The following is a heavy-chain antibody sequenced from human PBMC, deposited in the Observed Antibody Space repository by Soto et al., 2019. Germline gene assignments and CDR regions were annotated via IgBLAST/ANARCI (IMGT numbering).Heavy chain of an antibody. CDR3: CARTGTTSLPYAMDG. V-gene: IGHV1-69*13. J-gene: IGHJ6*02. D-gene: IGHD1-7*01. Sequence: ASVKVSCKASGGTFSSYAISWVRQAPGQGLEWMGGIIPIFGTANYAQKFQGRVTITADESASTAYMELSSLRSEDTAVYYCCARTGTTSLPYAMDGWGQGTTVTVSS. CDR2: IIPIFGTA. CDR1: GGTFSSYA.